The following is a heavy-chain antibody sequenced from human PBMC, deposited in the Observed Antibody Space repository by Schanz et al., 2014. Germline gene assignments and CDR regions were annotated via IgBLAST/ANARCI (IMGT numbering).Heavy chain of an antibody. CDR3: SRYSSLAYCGDDCLDF. V-gene: IGHV3-53*01. Sequence: EVQLVESGGGLIQPGGSLRLSCAASGFTVSSNYMSWVRQAPGRGLEWVSVIYSGSSTYYANSVKGRFTISRNKSKNTLYLQMNRLQDGYTAVYAASRYSSLAYCGDDCLDFWGQGTLVTVSS. CDR1: GFTVSSNY. D-gene: IGHD2-21*01. J-gene: IGHJ4*02. CDR2: IYSGSST.